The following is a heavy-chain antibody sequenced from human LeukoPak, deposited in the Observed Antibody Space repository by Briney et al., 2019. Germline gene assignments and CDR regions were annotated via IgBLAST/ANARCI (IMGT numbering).Heavy chain of an antibody. J-gene: IGHJ4*02. D-gene: IGHD6-13*01. CDR2: ISGSGVYT. CDR1: GFSFSYSA. V-gene: IGHV3-23*01. CDR3: AKGDPRGIAAAGIFDY. Sequence: GGSLRLSCAASGFSFSYSAMSWVRQAPGKGLEWVSGISGSGVYTYYADSVKGRFTISSDNSKNTLYLQMNSLRAEDTAVYYCAKGDPRGIAAAGIFDYWGQGTLVTVSS.